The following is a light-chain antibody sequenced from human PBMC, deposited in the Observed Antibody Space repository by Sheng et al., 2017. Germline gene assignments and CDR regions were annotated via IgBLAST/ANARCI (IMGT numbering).Light chain of an antibody. CDR2: KAS. J-gene: IGKJ2*01. V-gene: IGKV1-8*01. CDR3: QQYNDWPMYT. CDR1: QGISSY. Sequence: AIRMTQSPSSLSASTGDRVTITCRASQGISSYLAWYQQKPGKAPKLLIYKASSLESGVPSRFSGSGSGTEFTLTISSLQPDDFAVYYCQQYNDWPMYTFGQGTKLEIK.